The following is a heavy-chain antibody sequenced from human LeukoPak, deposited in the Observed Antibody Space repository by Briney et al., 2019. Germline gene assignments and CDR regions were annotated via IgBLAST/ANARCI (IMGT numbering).Heavy chain of an antibody. Sequence: GGSLRLSCVASGFPFSSYWMTWVRQAPGKGLEWVANIKQDGSKKSYVDSAKGRFTISRDNAKNSLYLQMNSLRAEDTAIYYCTRVGYIDEGIDYWGQGTLVTVSS. D-gene: IGHD5-24*01. J-gene: IGHJ4*02. CDR2: IKQDGSKK. CDR1: GFPFSSYW. CDR3: TRVGYIDEGIDY. V-gene: IGHV3-7*04.